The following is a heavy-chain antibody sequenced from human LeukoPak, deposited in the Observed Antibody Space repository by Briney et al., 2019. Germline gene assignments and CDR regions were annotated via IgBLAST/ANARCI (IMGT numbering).Heavy chain of an antibody. CDR3: AKLITMVRGVSPYDAFDI. CDR1: GFTVSSNY. J-gene: IGHJ3*02. D-gene: IGHD3-10*01. CDR2: ISGSGGST. Sequence: PGGSLRLSCAASGFTVSSNYMSWVRQAPWKGLEWVSAISGSGGSTYYADSVKGRFTISRDNSKNTLYLQMNSLRAEDTAVYYCAKLITMVRGVSPYDAFDIWGQGTMVTVSS. V-gene: IGHV3-23*01.